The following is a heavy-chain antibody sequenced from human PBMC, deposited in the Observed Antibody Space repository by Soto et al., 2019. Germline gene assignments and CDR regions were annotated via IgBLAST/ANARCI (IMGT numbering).Heavy chain of an antibody. CDR2: IYYSGRT. Sequence: QLQLQESGPGLVKPSETLSLTCTVSGGSISSSSYYWGWIRQPPGKGLEWIGSIYYSGRTHYNPSLKSRVTISVDTSKNQFSLKLSSVTTADTAVYYCARLGGYCSGGSCLYYFDYWGQGTLVTVSS. J-gene: IGHJ4*02. CDR1: GGSISSSSYY. D-gene: IGHD2-15*01. CDR3: ARLGGYCSGGSCLYYFDY. V-gene: IGHV4-39*01.